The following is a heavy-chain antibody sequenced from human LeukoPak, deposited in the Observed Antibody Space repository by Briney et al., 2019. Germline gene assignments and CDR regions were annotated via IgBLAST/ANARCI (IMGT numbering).Heavy chain of an antibody. CDR1: GFTFSSYW. D-gene: IGHD5-18*01. CDR2: IKQDGSEK. Sequence: GGSLRLSCAASGFTFSSYWMTCIPQAPGKGLEWVANIKQDGSEKYYVDSVKGRFTISRDNAKNSLYLQMNSLRAEDTAVYYRARDTGGGYSCYDCWGQGTLVTVSS. V-gene: IGHV3-7*01. CDR3: ARDTGGGYSCYDC. J-gene: IGHJ4*02.